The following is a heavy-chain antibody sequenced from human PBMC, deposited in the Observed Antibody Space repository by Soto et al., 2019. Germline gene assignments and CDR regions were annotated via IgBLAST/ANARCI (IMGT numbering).Heavy chain of an antibody. D-gene: IGHD3-10*02. Sequence: GGSLRLSCAASGFTFSSYAMSWVRQAPGKGLEWVSAISGSGGSTYYADSVKGRFTISGDNSKNTLYLQMNSLRAEDTAVYYCAKDRLSSGSYYYWGQGTLVTVSS. J-gene: IGHJ4*02. V-gene: IGHV3-23*01. CDR1: GFTFSSYA. CDR3: AKDRLSSGSYYY. CDR2: ISGSGGST.